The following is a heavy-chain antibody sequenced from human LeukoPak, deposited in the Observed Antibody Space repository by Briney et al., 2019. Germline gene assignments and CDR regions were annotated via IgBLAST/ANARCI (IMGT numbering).Heavy chain of an antibody. CDR3: AKRISGTYPGDAFDI. J-gene: IGHJ3*02. Sequence: GGSLRLSCAASGFTSTNTWMTWVRQAPGKGLEWVSGISSSGGSTYYADPVKGRFTISRDNSKNSLHLQMNSLRADDTAIYYCAKRISGTYPGDAFDIWGQGTMVTVSS. D-gene: IGHD1-26*01. V-gene: IGHV3-23*01. CDR2: ISSSGGST. CDR1: GFTSTNTW.